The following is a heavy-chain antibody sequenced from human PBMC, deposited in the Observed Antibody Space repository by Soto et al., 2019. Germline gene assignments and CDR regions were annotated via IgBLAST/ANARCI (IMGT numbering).Heavy chain of an antibody. Sequence: PSETLSLTCAVSGYSISSGYYWGWIRQPPGKGLEWIGSIYHSGSTYYNPSLKSRVTISVDTSKNQFSLKLSSVTAADTAVYYCARVLENWFDPWGQGTLVTVSS. V-gene: IGHV4-38-2*01. J-gene: IGHJ5*02. CDR3: ARVLENWFDP. CDR1: GYSISSGYY. CDR2: IYHSGST.